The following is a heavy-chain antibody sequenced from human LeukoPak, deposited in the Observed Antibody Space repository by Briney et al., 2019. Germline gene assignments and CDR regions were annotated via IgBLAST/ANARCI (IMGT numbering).Heavy chain of an antibody. J-gene: IGHJ4*02. CDR3: ARDGVVVTGFDY. Sequence: SETLSLTCTVSGGSISSSSYYWGGIRQPPGKGLEWIGSIYYSGSTYYNPSLKRRVTISVDTSKNQFSLKLSSVTAADTAVSYCARDGVVVTGFDYWGQGTLVTVSS. CDR1: GGSISSSSYY. V-gene: IGHV4-39*07. D-gene: IGHD2-21*02. CDR2: IYYSGST.